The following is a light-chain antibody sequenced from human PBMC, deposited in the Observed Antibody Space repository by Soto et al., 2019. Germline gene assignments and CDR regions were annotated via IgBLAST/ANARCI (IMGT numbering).Light chain of an antibody. Sequence: QPVLTQSPSASASLGASVKLTCTLSSGHSNFAIAWHQQQPEKGPLYLMKVNSDGSHSKGDGIPDRFSGSSSGAERYLTISSLQSEDEADYYCQTWGTGIPVIFGGGTKLTVL. CDR2: VNSDGSH. CDR1: SGHSNFA. CDR3: QTWGTGIPVI. J-gene: IGLJ2*01. V-gene: IGLV4-69*02.